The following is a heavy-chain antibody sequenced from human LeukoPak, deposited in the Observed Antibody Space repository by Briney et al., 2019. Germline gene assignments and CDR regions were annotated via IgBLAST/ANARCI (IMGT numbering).Heavy chain of an antibody. D-gene: IGHD5-18*01. Sequence: GGSLRLSCAASGFTFSSYEMNWVRQAPGKGLEWVSYISSSGSTKYYADSVKGRFTISRDNAKNSLYLQMNNLRAEDTAVYYCARHLWLSGNDYWGQGTLVTVSS. CDR2: ISSSGSTK. CDR1: GFTFSSYE. J-gene: IGHJ4*02. CDR3: ARHLWLSGNDY. V-gene: IGHV3-48*03.